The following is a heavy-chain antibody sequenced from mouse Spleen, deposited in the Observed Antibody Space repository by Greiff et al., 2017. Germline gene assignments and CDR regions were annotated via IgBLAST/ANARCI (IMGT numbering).Heavy chain of an antibody. CDR1: GYSITSDY. D-gene: IGHD2-14*01. V-gene: IGHV3-8*01. J-gene: IGHJ1*01. Sequence: DVKLQESGPGLAKPSQTLSLTCSVTGYSITSDYWNWIRKFPGNKLEYMGYISYSDSTYYNPSLKSRISITRDTSKNQYYLQLNSVTTEDTATYYCARMGYYRYDYWYFDVWGAGTTVTVSS. CDR3: ARMGYYRYDYWYFDV. CDR2: ISYSDST.